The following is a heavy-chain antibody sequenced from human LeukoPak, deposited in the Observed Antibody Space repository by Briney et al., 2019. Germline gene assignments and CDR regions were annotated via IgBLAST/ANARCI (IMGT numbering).Heavy chain of an antibody. D-gene: IGHD5-18*01. V-gene: IGHV3-66*03. Sequence: GGSLRLSCAASGFTVSNNYMIWVRQAPGKGLEWVSLIYSNGVTNYADSVKGRFTISRDNSKNTLYLQMNSLRAEDTAVYYCAKDTTATRQYYFDYWGQGTLVTVSS. J-gene: IGHJ4*02. CDR3: AKDTTATRQYYFDY. CDR1: GFTVSNNY. CDR2: IYSNGVT.